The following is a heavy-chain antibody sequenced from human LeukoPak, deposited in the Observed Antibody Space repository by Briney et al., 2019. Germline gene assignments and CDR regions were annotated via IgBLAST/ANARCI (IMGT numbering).Heavy chain of an antibody. D-gene: IGHD5-18*01. CDR2: INPNSGGT. V-gene: IGHV1-2*02. CDR1: GHTFTGYY. Sequence: ASVKVCCKASGHTFTGYYMHWVRQAPGQGLEWMGWINPNSGGTNYAQKFQGRVTMTRDTSISTAYMELSRLRSDDTAVYYCARATAAMVLYYMDVWGKGTTVTVSS. CDR3: ARATAAMVLYYMDV. J-gene: IGHJ6*03.